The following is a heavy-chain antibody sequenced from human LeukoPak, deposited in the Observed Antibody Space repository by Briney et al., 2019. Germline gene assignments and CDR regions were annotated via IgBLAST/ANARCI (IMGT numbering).Heavy chain of an antibody. D-gene: IGHD1-26*01. V-gene: IGHV3-15*01. J-gene: IGHJ4*02. CDR1: GFTFRNAW. Sequence: GGSLTLSCAASGFTFRNAWMSWVRQAPGKGLEWVGRIKSKTDGGTTGYAAPEKGRFTVSRDDSKNTLYLQMNSLKTEDTAVYYCTTEGVRYSGLVDYWGQGTLVTVSS. CDR3: TTEGVRYSGLVDY. CDR2: IKSKTDGGTT.